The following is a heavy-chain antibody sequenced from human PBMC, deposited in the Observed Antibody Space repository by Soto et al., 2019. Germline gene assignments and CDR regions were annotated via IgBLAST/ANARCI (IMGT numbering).Heavy chain of an antibody. CDR1: GFTFSSYA. V-gene: IGHV3-23*01. Sequence: GGSLRLSCAASGFTFSSYAMSWVRQAPGKGLEWVSAISGSGGSTYYADSVKGRFTISRDNSKNTLYLQMNSLRAEDTAVYYCEGYSYGYSYYYYGMDVWGQGTTVTVSS. CDR2: ISGSGGST. D-gene: IGHD5-18*01. CDR3: EGYSYGYSYYYYGMDV. J-gene: IGHJ6*02.